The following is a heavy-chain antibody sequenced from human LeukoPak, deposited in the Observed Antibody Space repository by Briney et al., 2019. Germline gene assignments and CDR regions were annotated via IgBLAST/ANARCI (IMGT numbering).Heavy chain of an antibody. J-gene: IGHJ4*02. CDR2: INPNSGDT. D-gene: IGHD3-9*01. V-gene: IGHV1-2*02. Sequence: ASVKVSCKTSGYTFTGYYLHWVRQAPGQGLEWMGWINPNSGDTHYAQNFQGRATMTRDTSISTAYMELSRLRSDDTAVYYCVSGLSTSRYFDWSYFDYWGQGTLVTVSS. CDR1: GYTFTGYY. CDR3: VSGLSTSRYFDWSYFDY.